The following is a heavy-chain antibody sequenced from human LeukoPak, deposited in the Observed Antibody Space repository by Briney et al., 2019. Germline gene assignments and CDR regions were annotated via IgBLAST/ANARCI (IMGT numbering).Heavy chain of an antibody. Sequence: PGGSLRLSCAASGFTFSSYSMNWVRQAPGKGLEWISYISSSSSTIYYADSVKGRFTISRDNAKNSLYLQMNSLRAEDTAVYCCARGAYYYEDWGQGTLVTVSS. D-gene: IGHD3-22*01. J-gene: IGHJ4*02. V-gene: IGHV3-48*01. CDR2: ISSSSSTI. CDR3: ARGAYYYED. CDR1: GFTFSSYS.